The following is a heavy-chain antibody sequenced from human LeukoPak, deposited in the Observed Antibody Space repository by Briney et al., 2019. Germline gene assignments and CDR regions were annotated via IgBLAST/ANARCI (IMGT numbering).Heavy chain of an antibody. CDR3: ARDVGITVADSFDP. CDR2: ISAYNGNT. Sequence: ASVKVSCKASGYTFTSYGISWVRQAPGRGLEWMGWISAYNGNTNYAQKLQGRVTMTTDTSTSTAYMELGSLRSDDTAMYYCARDVGITVADSFDPWGQGTLVTVSS. D-gene: IGHD6-13*01. CDR1: GYTFTSYG. J-gene: IGHJ5*02. V-gene: IGHV1-18*01.